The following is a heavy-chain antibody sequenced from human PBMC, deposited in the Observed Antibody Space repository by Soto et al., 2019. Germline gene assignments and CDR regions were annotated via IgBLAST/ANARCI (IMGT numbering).Heavy chain of an antibody. V-gene: IGHV3-30*03. D-gene: IGHD5-18*01. CDR1: GFIFANYG. CDR2: ITYEGSNK. J-gene: IGHJ4*02. Sequence: GGSLRLSCAASGFIFANYGMHWVRQAPGKGLEWVALITYEGSNKYYADSVKGRFTISRDNAKNSLYLQMNSLRDEDTAVYYCARDKRGYSYGTFDYWGQGTLVTVSS. CDR3: ARDKRGYSYGTFDY.